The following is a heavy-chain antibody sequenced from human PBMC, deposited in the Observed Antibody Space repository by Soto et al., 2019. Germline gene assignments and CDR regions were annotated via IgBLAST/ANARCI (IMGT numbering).Heavy chain of an antibody. CDR3: ARAHSGYRGGGYGMDV. D-gene: IGHD3-22*01. CDR1: GFTFSSYA. V-gene: IGHV3-30-3*01. J-gene: IGHJ6*02. CDR2: ISYDGSNK. Sequence: PVGSLRLSCAASGFTFSSYAMHWVRQAPGKGLEWVAVISYDGSNKYYADSVKGRFTISRDNSKNTLYLQMNSLRAEDTAVYYCARAHSGYRGGGYGMDVWGQGTTVTVSS.